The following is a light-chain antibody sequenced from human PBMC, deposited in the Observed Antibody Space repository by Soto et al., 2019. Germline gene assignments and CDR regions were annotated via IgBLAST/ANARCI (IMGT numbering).Light chain of an antibody. CDR2: KDS. CDR3: QSADSSGTHQV. Sequence: SYERTQPPSVSVSPGQTARITCPGDALPKQYAYWYQQKPGQAPVLVIYKDSERPSGIPERFSGSSSGTTVTLTISGVQAEDEADYYCQSADSSGTHQVFGTGTKVTVL. V-gene: IGLV3-25*02. CDR1: ALPKQY. J-gene: IGLJ1*01.